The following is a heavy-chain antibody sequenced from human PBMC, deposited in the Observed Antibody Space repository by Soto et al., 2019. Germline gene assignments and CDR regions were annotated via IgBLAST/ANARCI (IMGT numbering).Heavy chain of an antibody. J-gene: IGHJ6*02. V-gene: IGHV1-69*01. Sequence: QVQLVQSGAEVKKPGSSVKVSCKASGGTFSSYAISWVRQAPGQGLEWMGGIIPIFGTANYAQKFQGRVTITEDESTSTAYMELSSLRSEDTAAYYCARDLGVGATTSDYYVMDVWGQGTTVTVSS. D-gene: IGHD1-26*01. CDR2: IIPIFGTA. CDR3: ARDLGVGATTSDYYVMDV. CDR1: GGTFSSYA.